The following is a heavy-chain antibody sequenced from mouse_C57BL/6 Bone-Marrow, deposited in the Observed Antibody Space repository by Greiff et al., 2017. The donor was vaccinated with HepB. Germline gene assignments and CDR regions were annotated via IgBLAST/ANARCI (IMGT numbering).Heavy chain of an antibody. V-gene: IGHV1-39*01. J-gene: IGHJ4*01. D-gene: IGHD2-4*01. Sequence: VQLKQSGPELVKPGASVKISCKASGYSFTDYNMNWVKQSNGKSLEWIGVINPNYGTTSYNQKFKGKATLTVDQSSSTAYMQLNSLTSEDSAVYYCARRLRRGGCLYYYAMDYWGQGTSVTVSS. CDR3: ARRLRRGGCLYYYAMDY. CDR2: INPNYGTT. CDR1: GYSFTDYN.